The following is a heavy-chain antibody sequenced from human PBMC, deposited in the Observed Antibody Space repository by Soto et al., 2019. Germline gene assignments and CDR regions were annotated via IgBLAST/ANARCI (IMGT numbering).Heavy chain of an antibody. CDR1: GGTFSSYA. D-gene: IGHD3-9*01. CDR2: IIPIFGTA. CDR3: ARSYYDILTGYYVYYGMDV. V-gene: IGHV1-69*13. J-gene: IGHJ6*02. Sequence: GASVKVSCKASGGTFSSYAISWVRQAPGQGLEWMGGIIPIFGTANYAQKFQGRVTITADESTSIAYMELSSLRSEDTAVYYCARSYYDILTGYYVYYGMDVWGQGTTVTVSS.